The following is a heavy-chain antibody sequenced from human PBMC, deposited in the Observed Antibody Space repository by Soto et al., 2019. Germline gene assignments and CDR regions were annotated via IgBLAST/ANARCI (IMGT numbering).Heavy chain of an antibody. CDR2: LSYTGNSYHP. D-gene: IGHD1-26*01. J-gene: IGHJ4*02. V-gene: IGHV4-30-4*01. CDR3: ARSGRSLLDY. Sequence: QVQLQESGPGLVKPSQTLSLTCTVSGASISAGDHYWSWVRQPPGKGLEWIGHLSYTGNSYHPYYNPSLQSRPTMSLDTSKNQFSLNMTSVTAADTAVYFCARSGRSLLDYWGQGALVSVSS. CDR1: GASISAGDHY.